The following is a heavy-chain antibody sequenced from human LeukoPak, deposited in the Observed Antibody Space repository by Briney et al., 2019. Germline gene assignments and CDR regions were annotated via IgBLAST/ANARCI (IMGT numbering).Heavy chain of an antibody. Sequence: AGGSLRLSCAASGFTFSSYAMSWVRQAPGKGLEWVSGISGSGDGTYYADSVKGRFTIPRDNSKNTLYLQMNSLRAEDTAVYYCAKADRYDSTGYYFLFDYWGQGTLVTVSS. CDR1: GFTFSSYA. D-gene: IGHD3-22*01. J-gene: IGHJ4*02. V-gene: IGHV3-23*01. CDR2: ISGSGDGT. CDR3: AKADRYDSTGYYFLFDY.